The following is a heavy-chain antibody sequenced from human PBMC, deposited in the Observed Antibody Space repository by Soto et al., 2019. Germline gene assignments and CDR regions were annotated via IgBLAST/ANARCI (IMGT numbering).Heavy chain of an antibody. V-gene: IGHV3-48*02. Sequence: GGSLRLSCAASGFTFSSYSMNWVRQAPGKGLEWVSYISSSSSTIYYADSVKGRFTISRDNAKNSLYLQMNSLRDGDTAVYYCAREYYYDSSGYYYFDYWGQGTLVTVSS. J-gene: IGHJ4*02. CDR3: AREYYYDSSGYYYFDY. CDR1: GFTFSSYS. CDR2: ISSSSSTI. D-gene: IGHD3-22*01.